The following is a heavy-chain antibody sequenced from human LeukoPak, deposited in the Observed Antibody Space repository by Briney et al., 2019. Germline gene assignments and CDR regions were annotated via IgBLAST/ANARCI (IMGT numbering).Heavy chain of an antibody. D-gene: IGHD5-12*01. Sequence: PGGSLRLSCAASGFTFSSYWMSWVRQAPGKGLEWVANIKKDGSDKYYVDSVKGRFTISRDNAKNSLHLQMNSLRAEDTAVYYCAKARRATVTVTRFDYWGLGTLVTVSS. CDR3: AKARRATVTVTRFDY. J-gene: IGHJ4*02. CDR2: IKKDGSDK. CDR1: GFTFSSYW. V-gene: IGHV3-7*01.